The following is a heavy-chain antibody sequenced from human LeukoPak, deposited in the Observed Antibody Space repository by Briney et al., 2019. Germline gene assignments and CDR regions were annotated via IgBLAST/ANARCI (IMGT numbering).Heavy chain of an antibody. CDR1: GFTFSNYG. CDR3: ARSLGEAVAGTVWFDP. CDR2: IRYDGNNE. J-gene: IGHJ5*02. Sequence: GGSLRLSCAASGFTFSNYGMHWVRQAPGKGLEWVAFIRYDGNNEYYADSVKGRFTVSRDSSKNTLYLQMNSLRAEDTAVYYCARSLGEAVAGTVWFDPWGQGTLVTVSS. D-gene: IGHD6-19*01. V-gene: IGHV3-30*02.